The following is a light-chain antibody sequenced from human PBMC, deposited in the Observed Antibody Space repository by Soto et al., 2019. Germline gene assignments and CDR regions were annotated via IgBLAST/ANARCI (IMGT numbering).Light chain of an antibody. CDR1: PSISSY. CDR2: AAS. J-gene: IGKJ1*01. Sequence: QMTQSPCYLSTFAGDRVTITCRASPSISSYLNWYQQKPGKAPMLLICAASSLQSGVPSRFRGSGSGTDFTLTISSLQPEDFATYYCQQGYSSWTFGQGTKVDIK. V-gene: IGKV1-39*01. CDR3: QQGYSSWT.